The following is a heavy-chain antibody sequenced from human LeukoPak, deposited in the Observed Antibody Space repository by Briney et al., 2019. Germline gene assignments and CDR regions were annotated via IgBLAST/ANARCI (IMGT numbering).Heavy chain of an antibody. CDR2: ISYDGSNK. D-gene: IGHD5-18*01. Sequence: PGGSLRLSCAASGFTFSSYGMHWVRQAPGKGLEWVAVISYDGSNKYYADSVKGRFTISRDNSKNTLYLQMNSLRAEDTAVYYCATAKDTAMAALLGFWGQGTLVTVSS. J-gene: IGHJ4*02. CDR1: GFTFSSYG. CDR3: ATAKDTAMAALLGF. V-gene: IGHV3-30*03.